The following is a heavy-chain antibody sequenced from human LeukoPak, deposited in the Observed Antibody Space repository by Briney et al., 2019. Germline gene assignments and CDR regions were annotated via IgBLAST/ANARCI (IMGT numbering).Heavy chain of an antibody. D-gene: IGHD3-22*01. J-gene: IGHJ4*02. Sequence: SETLSLTCTVSGGSISSYYWSWIRQPAGKGLEWIGRIHTSGSTNYNPSLKSRVTISVDTSKNQFSLKLSSVTAADTAVYYCARYDSSGFYQYYFEYWGQGILVTVSS. CDR3: ARYDSSGFYQYYFEY. V-gene: IGHV4-4*07. CDR1: GGSISSYY. CDR2: IHTSGST.